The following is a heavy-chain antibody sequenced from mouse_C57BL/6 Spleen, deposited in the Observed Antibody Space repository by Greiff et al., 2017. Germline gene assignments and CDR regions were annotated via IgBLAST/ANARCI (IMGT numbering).Heavy chain of an antibody. CDR1: GYAFSSSW. D-gene: IGHD2-1*01. CDR2: IYPGDGDT. CDR3: AMTYGNYDYYAMDY. J-gene: IGHJ4*01. Sequence: QVQLQQSGPELVKPGASVKISCKASGYAFSSSWMNWVKQRPGKGLEWIGRIYPGDGDTNYNGKFKGKATLTADKSSSTAYMQLSSLTSEDAAVYFCAMTYGNYDYYAMDYGGQGTSVTVSS. V-gene: IGHV1-82*01.